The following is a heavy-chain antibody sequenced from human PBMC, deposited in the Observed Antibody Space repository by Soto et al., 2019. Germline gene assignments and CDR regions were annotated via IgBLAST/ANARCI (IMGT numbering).Heavy chain of an antibody. J-gene: IGHJ6*02. Sequence: QVQLVQSGAEVKKPGSSVKVSCKASGGTFSSYAISWVRQSPGQALEWMGGIIPIPGTANYAQKFQGRVTITADESTSTAYMALSSLRSEDTAVYYCARSQGSSTSLEIYYYYYYGMDVWGQGTTVTVSS. V-gene: IGHV1-69*01. D-gene: IGHD2-2*01. CDR3: ARSQGSSTSLEIYYYYYYGMDV. CDR1: GGTFSSYA. CDR2: IIPIPGTA.